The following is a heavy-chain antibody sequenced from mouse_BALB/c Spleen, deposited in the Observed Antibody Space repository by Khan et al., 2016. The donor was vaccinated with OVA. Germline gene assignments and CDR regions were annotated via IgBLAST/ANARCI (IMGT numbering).Heavy chain of an antibody. V-gene: IGHV1S81*02. D-gene: IGHD1-1*01. Sequence: QVQLQQPGTELVQPGASVKLSCKASGYTFTSYWMHWVKQRPGQGLEWIGEINPSNGRTNYNEKFKSKATLTVDKSSSTAYMQLSSLTSEDSAVYYCARGNYGGGSYAMDYWGQGTSVTVSS. J-gene: IGHJ4*01. CDR1: GYTFTSYW. CDR2: INPSNGRT. CDR3: ARGNYGGGSYAMDY.